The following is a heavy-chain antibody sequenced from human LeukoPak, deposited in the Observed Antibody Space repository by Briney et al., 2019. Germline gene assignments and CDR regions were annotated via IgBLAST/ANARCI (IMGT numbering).Heavy chain of an antibody. CDR2: INGDGRTT. CDR3: VGDQVDNVGWLT. CDR1: GFIFSTYT. V-gene: IGHV3-64D*06. J-gene: IGHJ5*02. D-gene: IGHD5-12*01. Sequence: GGSLRLSCSASGFIFSTYTMYWVRQAPGKGLEFVSVINGDGRTTYYADSAKGRFTISRDNSKNTLYLQMNSLRAEDTAVYYCVGDQVDNVGWLTWGQGTRVTVSS.